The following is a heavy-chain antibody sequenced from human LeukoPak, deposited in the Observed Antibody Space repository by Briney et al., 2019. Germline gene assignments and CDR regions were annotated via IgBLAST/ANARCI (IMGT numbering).Heavy chain of an antibody. J-gene: IGHJ4*02. CDR1: GFTFSSYA. Sequence: GGSLRLSCAASGFTFSSYAMHWVRQAPGKGLEWVVVISYDGSNKFYAGSVMGRFTISRDNSKNTLYLQMNSLRPEDTAVYYCARQGDQLWWFFAYWGQGTLLTVSS. V-gene: IGHV3-30-3*01. CDR2: ISYDGSNK. CDR3: ARQGDQLWWFFAY. D-gene: IGHD2-21*01.